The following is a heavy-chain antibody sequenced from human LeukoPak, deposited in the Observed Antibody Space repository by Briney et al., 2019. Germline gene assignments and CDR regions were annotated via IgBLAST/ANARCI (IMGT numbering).Heavy chain of an antibody. J-gene: IGHJ4*02. CDR2: INSDGSST. D-gene: IGHD6-19*01. Sequence: GGSLRLSCAASGFTFSSYWMHWVRQAPGKGLVWVSRINSDGSSTSYADSVKGRFTISRDNAKNTLYLQMNSLRAEDTAVYYCAKGDSSGWTAFDYWGQGTLVTVSS. V-gene: IGHV3-74*01. CDR3: AKGDSSGWTAFDY. CDR1: GFTFSSYW.